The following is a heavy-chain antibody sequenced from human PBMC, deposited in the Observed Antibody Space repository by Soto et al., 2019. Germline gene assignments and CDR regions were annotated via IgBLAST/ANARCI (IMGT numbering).Heavy chain of an antibody. V-gene: IGHV4-4*02. CDR2: IYHSGST. CDR3: ARTHTAKFRGWFDP. D-gene: IGHD5-18*01. Sequence: SESLSLTCAVSGGSLSSSTWWSWVRQAPGKWLEWIGDIYHSGSTNYNPSLKSRVTISVDKSKNQFSLKLSSVTAADTAVYYCARTHTAKFRGWFDPWGQGTLVTVSS. CDR1: GGSLSSSTW. J-gene: IGHJ5*02.